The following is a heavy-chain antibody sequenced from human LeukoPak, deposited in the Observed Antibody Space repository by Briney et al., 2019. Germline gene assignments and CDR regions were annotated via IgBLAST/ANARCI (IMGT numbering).Heavy chain of an antibody. Sequence: SETLSLTCAVYGGSFSGYYWSWIRQPPGKGLEWIGEINHSGSTNYNPSLKSRVTISVDTPKNQFSLNLSSATAPCTAVYFFARANPNSSQFDYWGQGTLVTVSS. CDR2: INHSGST. CDR3: ARANPNSSQFDY. J-gene: IGHJ4*02. D-gene: IGHD6-13*01. V-gene: IGHV4-34*01. CDR1: GGSFSGYY.